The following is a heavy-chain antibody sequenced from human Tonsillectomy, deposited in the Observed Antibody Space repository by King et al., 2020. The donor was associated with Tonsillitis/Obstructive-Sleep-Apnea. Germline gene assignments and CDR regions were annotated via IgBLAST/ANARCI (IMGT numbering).Heavy chain of an antibody. CDR3: LKERYDTLDV. V-gene: IGHV6-1*01. Sequence: VQLRQSGPGLVKPSQTLSLTCALSGDSVSNNTAAWNWIRQSPSRGLEWLGRTYYRSKWYNDCAVSVRSRITINPDTSKNQFSLRLNSVTPGDTAVYYCLKERYDTLDVWGQGTLVTVSS. J-gene: IGHJ3*01. D-gene: IGHD1-1*01. CDR2: TYYRSKWYN. CDR1: GDSVSNNTAA.